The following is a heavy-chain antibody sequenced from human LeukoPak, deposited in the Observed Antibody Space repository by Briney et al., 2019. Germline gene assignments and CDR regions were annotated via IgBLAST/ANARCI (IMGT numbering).Heavy chain of an antibody. D-gene: IGHD6-25*01. CDR1: GGSISSSNW. J-gene: IGHJ4*02. CDR2: IYYSGSA. Sequence: PSETLSLTCAVSGGSISSSNWWSWVRQPPGKGLEWIGYIYYSGSANHNPSLKSRVTISRDTSKNQFSLKLTSVTTADTAVYYCARAGGVKTAALDLDYWGQGTLVTVSS. V-gene: IGHV4-4*02. CDR3: ARAGGVKTAALDLDY.